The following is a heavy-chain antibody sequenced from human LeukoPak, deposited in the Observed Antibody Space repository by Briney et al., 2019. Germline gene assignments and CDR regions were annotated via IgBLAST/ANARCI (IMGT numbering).Heavy chain of an antibody. CDR2: IYTSGST. V-gene: IGHV4-61*02. Sequence: SETLSLTCTVSGGSISSGSYYWSWIRQPAGKGLEWIGRIYTSGSTNYNPSLKSRVTISVDTSKNQFSLKLSSVTAADTAVYYCARGPRCSGGSCYSGIDYWGQGTLVTVSS. J-gene: IGHJ4*02. D-gene: IGHD2-15*01. CDR3: ARGPRCSGGSCYSGIDY. CDR1: GGSISSGSYY.